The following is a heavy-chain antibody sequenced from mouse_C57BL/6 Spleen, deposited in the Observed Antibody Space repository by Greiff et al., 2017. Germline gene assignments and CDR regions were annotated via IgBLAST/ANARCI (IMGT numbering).Heavy chain of an antibody. Sequence: VQLQQSGAELVRPGASVKLSCTASGFNIKDDYMHWVKQRPEQGLEWIGWIDPENGDTEYASKFPGKATITADTSSNTAYLQLSSLTSEDTAVYYCTINYYGSSYDDWYFDVWGTGTTVTVSS. J-gene: IGHJ1*03. CDR1: GFNIKDDY. CDR3: TINYYGSSYDDWYFDV. D-gene: IGHD1-1*01. V-gene: IGHV14-4*01. CDR2: IDPENGDT.